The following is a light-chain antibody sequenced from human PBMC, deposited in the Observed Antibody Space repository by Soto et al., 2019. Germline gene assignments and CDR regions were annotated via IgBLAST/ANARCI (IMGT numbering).Light chain of an antibody. CDR1: QTVSSN. Sequence: EIVMTQSPATLSVSPGERATLSCRASQTVSSNLASYQQKPGQAPRLLIHGASTRATGVPARFSGSGSGTEFTLPITRLQSEDFAVYYCQQYHNWPPQYTFGQGTKLQIK. CDR2: GAS. V-gene: IGKV3-15*01. CDR3: QQYHNWPPQYT. J-gene: IGKJ2*01.